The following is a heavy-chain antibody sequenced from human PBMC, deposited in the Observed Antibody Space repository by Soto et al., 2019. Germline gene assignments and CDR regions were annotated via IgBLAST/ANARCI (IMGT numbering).Heavy chain of an antibody. D-gene: IGHD3-22*01. CDR1: GGTFSSYT. V-gene: IGHV1-69*02. CDR2: IIPILGKA. CDR3: AADYYDSSGPQWY. Sequence: GSSVKVSCKASGGTFSSYTISWVRQAPGQGLEWMGRIIPILGKANYAQKFQGRVTITADKSTSTAYMELSSLRSEDTAVYYCAADYYDSSGPQWYWGQGTLVTVSS. J-gene: IGHJ4*02.